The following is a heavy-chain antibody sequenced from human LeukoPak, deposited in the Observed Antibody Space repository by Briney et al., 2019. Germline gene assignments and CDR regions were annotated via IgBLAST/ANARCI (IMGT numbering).Heavy chain of an antibody. D-gene: IGHD7-27*01. CDR1: GGSISSTNYY. V-gene: IGHV4-39*01. J-gene: IGHJ4*02. Sequence: SETLSLTCTVSGGSISSTNYYWGWLRQPPGKGLEWIGSIYYSGTTYYRESLKNRITISIDTSKNQFSLKLRSVNAADTAVYYCARRYAGDTFDYWGQGTLVTVSS. CDR2: IYYSGTT. CDR3: ARRYAGDTFDY.